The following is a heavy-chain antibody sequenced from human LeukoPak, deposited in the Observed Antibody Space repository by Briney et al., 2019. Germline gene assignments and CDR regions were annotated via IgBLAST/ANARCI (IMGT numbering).Heavy chain of an antibody. CDR3: ARGDYDFWSGYYSGEY. CDR2: MNPNSGNT. D-gene: IGHD3-3*01. V-gene: IGHV1-8*01. J-gene: IGHJ4*02. Sequence: ASVKVSRKSSGYTFTSYDINWVRPATGQGLAWMGWMNPNSGNTGYAQKFQGRVTMTRNTSISTAYMELSSLRSEDTAVYYCARGDYDFWSGYYSGEYWGQGTLVTVSS. CDR1: GYTFTSYD.